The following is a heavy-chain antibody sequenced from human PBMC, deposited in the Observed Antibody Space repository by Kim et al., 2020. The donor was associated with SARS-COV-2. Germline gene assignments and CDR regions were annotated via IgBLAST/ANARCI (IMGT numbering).Heavy chain of an antibody. CDR2: INTDNDNI. J-gene: IGHJ3*02. CDR3: AREESRRRDDTFDI. CDR1: GYTFTTYA. V-gene: IGHV1-3*04. D-gene: IGHD1-1*01. Sequence: ASVKVSCKASGYTFTTYAVHWVRQAPGQWLEWMGWINTDNDNIKYSENFQGRVTITSDTSASTAYMELSSLRSEDTAVYYCAREESRRRDDTFDIWGQGTMVTVSS.